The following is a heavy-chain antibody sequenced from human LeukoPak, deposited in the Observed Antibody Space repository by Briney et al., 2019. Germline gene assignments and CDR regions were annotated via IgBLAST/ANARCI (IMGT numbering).Heavy chain of an antibody. CDR1: GGSISSSTYY. V-gene: IGHV4-39*07. CDR3: TRNRGDYCGSTSCDWNEFDP. J-gene: IGHJ5*02. Sequence: SETLSLTCAVSGGSISSSTYYWGWIRQPPGKGLEWIGTICYRGDTYYNPSLKSRVTISLDTSKNQFSLRLTSVTAADTAVYYCTRNRGDYCGSTSCDWNEFDPWGQGALVTVSS. D-gene: IGHD2-2*01. CDR2: ICYRGDT.